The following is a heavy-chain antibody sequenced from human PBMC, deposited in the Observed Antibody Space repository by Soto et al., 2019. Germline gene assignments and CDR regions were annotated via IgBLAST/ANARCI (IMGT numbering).Heavy chain of an antibody. J-gene: IGHJ4*02. CDR3: ARGLNTAIFSGFDGWAPGFDY. D-gene: IGHD5-18*01. CDR1: GGTFSSYA. CDR2: IIPIFGTA. Sequence: SVKVSCKASGGTFSSYAISWVRQAPGQGLEWMGGIIPIFGTANYAQKFQGRVTITADGSTSTAYMELSSLRSEDTAVYYCARGLNTAIFSGFDGWAPGFDYWGQGTLVTVSS. V-gene: IGHV1-69*13.